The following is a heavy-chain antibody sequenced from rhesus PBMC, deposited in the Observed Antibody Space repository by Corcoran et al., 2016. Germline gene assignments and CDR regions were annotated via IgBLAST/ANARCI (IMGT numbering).Heavy chain of an antibody. Sequence: QVTLKESGPALVKPTQTLTLPCSFSGFSLRPSGMRVSWIRQSPGKALEWLARIDWGDDKYYNTSLMNRLTTYKYTYKNQVVLTMTNMDPVDTATYYCARGTTPNWYFDLWGPGTPIAISS. D-gene: IGHD2-39*01. CDR1: GFSLRPSGMR. J-gene: IGHJ2*01. CDR3: ARGTTPNWYFDL. V-gene: IGHV2S2*01. CDR2: IDWGDDK.